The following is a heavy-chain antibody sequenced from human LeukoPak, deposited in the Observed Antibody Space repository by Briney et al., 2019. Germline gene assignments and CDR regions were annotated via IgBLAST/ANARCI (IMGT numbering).Heavy chain of an antibody. CDR2: IYTSGST. CDR1: GGSISSGTYY. V-gene: IGHV4-61*02. CDR3: ATTGYYYYMDV. Sequence: SETLSLTCTVSGGSISSGTYYWNWVRQPAGSGLEWIGRIYTSGSTNYNPSLKSRVTISVDTSKNQFSLKLNSVTAADTAVYYCATTGYYYYMDVWGEGTTVTVSS. J-gene: IGHJ6*03.